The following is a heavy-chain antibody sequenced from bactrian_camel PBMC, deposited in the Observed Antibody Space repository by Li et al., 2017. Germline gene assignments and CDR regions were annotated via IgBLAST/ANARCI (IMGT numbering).Heavy chain of an antibody. V-gene: IGHV3-1*01. D-gene: IGHD5*01. CDR2: ISSGPSNT. Sequence: VQLVESGGGLVQAGGSLRLSCTASELTFDDYAMGWFRQAPGKGLGWVSHISSGPSNTYYADFVKGRFTISRDNAKNTLSLQLNSLKTEDTAMYHCAKGWENSPIKGQGTQVTVS. J-gene: IGHJ4*01. CDR1: ELTFDDYA.